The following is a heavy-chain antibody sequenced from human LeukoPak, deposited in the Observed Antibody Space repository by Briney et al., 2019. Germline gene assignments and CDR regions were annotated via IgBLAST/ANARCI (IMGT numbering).Heavy chain of an antibody. D-gene: IGHD1-26*01. CDR1: GFTFSSYA. CDR3: AKGSGTYNGYYYYYGMDV. J-gene: IGHJ6*02. V-gene: IGHV3-23*01. CDR2: ISGSGGSS. Sequence: GGSLRLSCAASGFTFSSYAMSWVRQAPGKGLEWVSTISGSGGSSYYADSVKGRSTISRDNSKNTLYLQMNSLRAEDTAVYYCAKGSGTYNGYYYYYGMDVWGHGTTVTVSS.